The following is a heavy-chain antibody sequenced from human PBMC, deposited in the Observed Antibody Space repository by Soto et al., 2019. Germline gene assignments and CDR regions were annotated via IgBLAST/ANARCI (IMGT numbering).Heavy chain of an antibody. V-gene: IGHV4-39*01. Sequence: SETLSLTCIVSGGSGDSGRYYWGWIRQPPGKGLEWIGSVYNSANTYYSPSLKSRVTISVDMSKNQVSLRLNSVTAADTAVYYCARLKLGSYFWFFDYWGRGTLVTVSS. J-gene: IGHJ4*01. CDR3: ARLKLGSYFWFFDY. D-gene: IGHD1-26*01. CDR2: VYNSANT. CDR1: GGSGDSGRYY.